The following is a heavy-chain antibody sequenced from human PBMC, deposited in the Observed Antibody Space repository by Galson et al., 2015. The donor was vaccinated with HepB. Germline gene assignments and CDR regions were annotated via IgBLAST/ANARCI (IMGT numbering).Heavy chain of an antibody. CDR1: GGSISSYY. V-gene: IGHV4-59*01. CDR3: ARVAISDDTQFYYYYYMDV. D-gene: IGHD3-3*02. CDR2: IYYSGST. Sequence: LSLTCTVSGGSISSYYWSWIRQPPVKGLEWIGYIYYSGSTNYNPSLKSRVTISVDTSKNQFSLKLSSVTAADTAVYYCARVAISDDTQFYYYYYMDVWGKGTTVTVSS. J-gene: IGHJ6*03.